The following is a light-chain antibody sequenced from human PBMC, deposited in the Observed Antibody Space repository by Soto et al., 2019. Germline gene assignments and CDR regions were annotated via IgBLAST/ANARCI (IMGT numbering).Light chain of an antibody. CDR1: SSDVGGYNY. CDR2: DVS. J-gene: IGLJ2*01. V-gene: IGLV2-14*01. Sequence: VLTQPASVSGSPGQSITISCTGTSSDVGGYNYVSWYQQHPGKAPKLMIYDVSNRPSGVSNRFSGSKSGNTASLTISGLQAEDEADYYCSSYTSSSTRVVFGGGTKLTVL. CDR3: SSYTSSSTRVV.